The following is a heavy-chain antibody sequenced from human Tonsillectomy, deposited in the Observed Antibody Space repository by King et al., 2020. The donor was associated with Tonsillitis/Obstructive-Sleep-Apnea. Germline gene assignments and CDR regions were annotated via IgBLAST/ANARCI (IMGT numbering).Heavy chain of an antibody. CDR1: GFTFSSYA. J-gene: IGHJ3*02. Sequence: VQLVESGGGLVQPGGSLRLSCAASGFTFSSYAMSWVRQAPGKGLEWVSAISGSGGSTYYADSVKGRFTISRDNSKNTLYLQMNSLRAEDTAVYYCAKTKTKGYYLLIGSFDIWGQGTMVTVSS. CDR3: AKTKTKGYYLLIGSFDI. CDR2: ISGSGGST. D-gene: IGHD3-22*01. V-gene: IGHV3-23*04.